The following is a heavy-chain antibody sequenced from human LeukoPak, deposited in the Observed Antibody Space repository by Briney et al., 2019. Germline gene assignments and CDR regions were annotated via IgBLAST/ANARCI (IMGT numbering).Heavy chain of an antibody. CDR3: ARFHPNWGLDY. J-gene: IGHJ4*02. Sequence: ASETLSLTCTVSGDSMSGYYWSWIRQSPGKGLEMIGYIHYTGSTNYNSSLTSRISISTDTSKNQFSLKMTSVTAADTAVYYCARFHPNWGLDYWGQGILVTVSS. V-gene: IGHV4-59*01. D-gene: IGHD7-27*01. CDR1: GDSMSGYY. CDR2: IHYTGST.